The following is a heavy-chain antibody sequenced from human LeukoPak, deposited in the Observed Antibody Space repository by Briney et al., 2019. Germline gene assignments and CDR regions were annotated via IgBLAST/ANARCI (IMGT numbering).Heavy chain of an antibody. J-gene: IGHJ3*02. Sequence: SVKVSCKASGGTFSSYAISWVRQAPGQGLEWMGRIIPILGIANYAQKFQGRVTITADKSTSTAYMELSSLRSEDTAVYYCARGGAIDAFDIWGQGTMVTVSS. CDR2: IIPILGIA. CDR3: ARGGAIDAFDI. D-gene: IGHD1-26*01. V-gene: IGHV1-69*04. CDR1: GGTFSSYA.